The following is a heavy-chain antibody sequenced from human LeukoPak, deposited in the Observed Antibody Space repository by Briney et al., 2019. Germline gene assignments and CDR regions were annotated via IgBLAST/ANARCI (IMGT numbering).Heavy chain of an antibody. Sequence: GGSLRLSCAASGFTFSSYSMNWVRQAPGKGLEWVSYISSSSSTIYYADSMKGRFTISRDNAKNSLYLQMNSLRAEDTAVYYCARDQDDFWSGPIDYYYYYGMDVWGQGTTVTVSS. CDR1: GFTFSSYS. CDR2: ISSSSSTI. D-gene: IGHD3-3*01. V-gene: IGHV3-48*01. CDR3: ARDQDDFWSGPIDYYYYYGMDV. J-gene: IGHJ6*02.